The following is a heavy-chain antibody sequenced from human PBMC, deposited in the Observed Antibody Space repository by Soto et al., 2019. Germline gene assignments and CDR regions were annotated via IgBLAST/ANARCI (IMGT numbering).Heavy chain of an antibody. CDR2: ISYDGSNK. V-gene: IGHV3-30*18. CDR3: AKGLRGVADFPHLDY. D-gene: IGHD6-19*01. J-gene: IGHJ4*02. CDR1: GFTFSSYG. Sequence: QVQLVESGGGVVQPGRSLRLSCAASGFTFSSYGMHWVRQAPGKGLEWVAVISYDGSNKYYADSVKGRFTISRDNSKNTLYLQMNSLRAEDTAVYYCAKGLRGVADFPHLDYWGQGTLVTVSS.